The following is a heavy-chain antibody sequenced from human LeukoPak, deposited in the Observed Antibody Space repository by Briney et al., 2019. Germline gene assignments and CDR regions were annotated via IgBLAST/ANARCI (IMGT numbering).Heavy chain of an antibody. CDR3: ATSVMVYYYYGMDV. CDR2: IAYDGSNK. V-gene: IGHV3-30*03. CDR1: GFIFDTYG. J-gene: IGHJ6*04. D-gene: IGHD2-8*01. Sequence: GGSLRLSCAASGFIFDTYGMLWVRQAPGKGLEWVAVIAYDGSNKYHADSVKGRFTISRDNSKNTLYLQMNSLRAEDTAVYYCATSVMVYYYYGMDVWGKGTTVTVSS.